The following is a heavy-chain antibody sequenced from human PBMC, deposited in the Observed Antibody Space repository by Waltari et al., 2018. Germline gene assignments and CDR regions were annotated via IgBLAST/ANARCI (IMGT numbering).Heavy chain of an antibody. V-gene: IGHV3-23*03. CDR2: IYSGGST. J-gene: IGHJ3*02. CDR1: GFTFRRYS. Sequence: EVQLLESGGGLVQPGGSLRLSCAASGFTFRRYSLAWVSQAPGKGLEWVSVIYSGGSTYYADSVKGRFTISRDNSKNTLYLQMNSLRAEDTAVYYCAKDGTFFEGDAFDIWGQGTMVTVSS. D-gene: IGHD3-16*01. CDR3: AKDGTFFEGDAFDI.